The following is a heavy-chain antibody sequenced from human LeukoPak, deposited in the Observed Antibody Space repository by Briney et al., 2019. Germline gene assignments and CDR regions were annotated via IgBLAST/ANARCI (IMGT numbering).Heavy chain of an antibody. CDR3: ARYTDVLDY. CDR2: IYYSGST. CDR1: GGPICSYY. Sequence: SETLSLTCTVSGGPICSYYWGWIRQPPGKGLEWIGSIYYSGSTYYNPSLKSRVTISVDTSKNQFSLKLSSVTAADTAVYYCARYTDVLDYWGQGTLVTVSS. V-gene: IGHV4-39*01. D-gene: IGHD2-2*02. J-gene: IGHJ4*02.